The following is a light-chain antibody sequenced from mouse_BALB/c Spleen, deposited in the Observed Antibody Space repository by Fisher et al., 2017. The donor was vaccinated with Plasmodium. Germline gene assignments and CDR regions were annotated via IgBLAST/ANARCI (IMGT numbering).Light chain of an antibody. CDR2: YTS. CDR1: QNISNH. Sequence: TTGDRVSLSCRASQNISNHLHWYQQRSHGSPRLLIKYTSQSISGIPSRFSGSGSGTDFTLSINSVETEDFGMYFCQQSNGWPLTFGAGTKLELK. V-gene: IGKV5-45*01. CDR3: QQSNGWPLT. J-gene: IGKJ5*01.